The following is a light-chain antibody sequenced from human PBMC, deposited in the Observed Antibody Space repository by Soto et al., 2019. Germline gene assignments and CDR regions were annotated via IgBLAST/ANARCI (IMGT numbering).Light chain of an antibody. V-gene: IGKV1-5*03. Sequence: DIQMTQSPSTLSGSVGDRVTITCRASQTISSWLAWYQQKPGKAPKLLIYKASTLKSGVPSRFSGSGSGTEFTLKVSSLLSVDFATYYCPPYKSFSEAFRRGTGVELK. J-gene: IGKJ1*01. CDR3: PPYKSFSEA. CDR1: QTISSW. CDR2: KAS.